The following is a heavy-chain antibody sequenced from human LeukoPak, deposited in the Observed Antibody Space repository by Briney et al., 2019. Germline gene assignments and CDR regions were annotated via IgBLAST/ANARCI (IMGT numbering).Heavy chain of an antibody. Sequence: PSETLSLTCTVSGGSISNYYWTWIRQPAGKGLEWIGRIYTSGGTNYNPSLKSRVTISVDTSKNQFSLKLSSVTAADTAVYYCARAAPPYYDILTGYYPYNWFDPWGQGTLVTVSS. CDR1: GGSISNYY. J-gene: IGHJ5*02. V-gene: IGHV4-4*07. D-gene: IGHD3-9*01. CDR2: IYTSGGT. CDR3: ARAAPPYYDILTGYYPYNWFDP.